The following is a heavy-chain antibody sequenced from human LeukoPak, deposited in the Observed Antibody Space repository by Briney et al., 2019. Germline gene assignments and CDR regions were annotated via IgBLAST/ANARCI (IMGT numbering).Heavy chain of an antibody. Sequence: SETLSLTCTVSGGSISSYYWSWIRQPPGKGLEWIGYIYYSGSTNYNPSLKSRVTISVDTSKNQFSLRLSSVTAADTAVYYCARVSDLYYGSGSFHFDYWGQGTLVTVSS. D-gene: IGHD3-10*01. J-gene: IGHJ4*02. CDR3: ARVSDLYYGSGSFHFDY. CDR2: IYYSGST. V-gene: IGHV4-59*01. CDR1: GGSISSYY.